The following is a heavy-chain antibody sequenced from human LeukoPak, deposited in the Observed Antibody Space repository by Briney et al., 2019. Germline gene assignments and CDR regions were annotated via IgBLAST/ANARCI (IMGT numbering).Heavy chain of an antibody. CDR1: GGSISSSSYY. V-gene: IGHV4-39*01. J-gene: IGHJ4*02. D-gene: IGHD2-21*02. CDR2: IYYSGST. CDR3: ARHVVGDYYFDY. Sequence: SETLSFTCTVSGGSISSSSYYWGWIRQPPGKGLEWIGSIYYSGSTYYNPSLKSRVTISVDTSKNQFSLKLSSVTAADTAVYYCARHVVGDYYFDYWGQGTLVTVSS.